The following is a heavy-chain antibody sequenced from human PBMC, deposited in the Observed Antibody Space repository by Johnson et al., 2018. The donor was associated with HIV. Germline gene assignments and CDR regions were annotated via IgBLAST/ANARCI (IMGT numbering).Heavy chain of an antibody. J-gene: IGHJ3*02. Sequence: QVQLVESGGGVVQPGRSLRLSCAASGFTFSSYAMHWVRQAPGKGLEWVAVISYDGSEKYYVDSVKGRFTISRDNAKNSLYLQMNSLRAEDTAVYYCARGTYYYGSGNAFDMWGQGTMVTVSS. CDR2: ISYDGSEK. CDR1: GFTFSSYA. D-gene: IGHD3-10*01. CDR3: ARGTYYYGSGNAFDM. V-gene: IGHV3-30*04.